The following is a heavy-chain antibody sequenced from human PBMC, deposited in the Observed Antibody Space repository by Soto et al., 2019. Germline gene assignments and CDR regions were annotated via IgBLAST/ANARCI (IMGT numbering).Heavy chain of an antibody. D-gene: IGHD2-15*01. Sequence: GGSLRLSCATSGFTLSSYYMSWVRQAPGKGLEWVATIKQDGSGQSYVDSVRGRFTISRDNAKNSLYLQMNSLRVEDTAVYYCARDKWCFGGSCYGNFDYWGQGTLVTVSS. CDR3: ARDKWCFGGSCYGNFDY. V-gene: IGHV3-7*01. CDR1: GFTLSSYY. J-gene: IGHJ4*02. CDR2: IKQDGSGQ.